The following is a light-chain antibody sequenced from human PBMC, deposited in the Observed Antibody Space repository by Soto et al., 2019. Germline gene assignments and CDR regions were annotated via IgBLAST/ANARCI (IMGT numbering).Light chain of an antibody. V-gene: IGKV1-39*01. CDR2: AAS. J-gene: IGKJ1*01. CDR1: QSVSGW. CDR3: QQSYHTSWT. Sequence: DVQMTQSPSTLSASLGDTVTVTCLASQSVSGWLAWYQQKPGEAPKLLIYAASSMISGVPSRFSGSGSGTDFTLTITSLRPEDFATYYCQQSYHTSWTFGQGTKV.